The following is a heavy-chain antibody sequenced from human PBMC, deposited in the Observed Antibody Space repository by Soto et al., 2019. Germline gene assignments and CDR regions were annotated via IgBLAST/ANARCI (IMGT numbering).Heavy chain of an antibody. D-gene: IGHD5-12*01. CDR1: GYTLTELS. Sequence: GASVKVSCKVSGYTLTELSMHWVRQAPGKGLEWMGVFDPEGGDTIYAQKFQGRVTMTRDTSTGTVYMELSSLRSEDTAVYYCARDSGGYVYYWGQGTLVTVSS. CDR3: ARDSGGYVYY. J-gene: IGHJ4*02. V-gene: IGHV1-24*01. CDR2: FDPEGGDT.